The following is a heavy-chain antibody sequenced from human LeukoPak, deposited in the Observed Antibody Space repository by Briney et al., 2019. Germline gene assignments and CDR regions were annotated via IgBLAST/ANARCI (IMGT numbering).Heavy chain of an antibody. V-gene: IGHV4-31*03. Sequence: SQTLSLTCTVSGGSISSGGYYWSWNRQHPGKGLEWIGYIYYSGSTYYNPSLKSRVTISVDTSKNQFSLKLSSVTAADTAVYYCARYLTIFGVVMEFDPWGQGTLVTVSS. CDR2: IYYSGST. J-gene: IGHJ5*02. CDR1: GGSISSGGYY. CDR3: ARYLTIFGVVMEFDP. D-gene: IGHD3-3*01.